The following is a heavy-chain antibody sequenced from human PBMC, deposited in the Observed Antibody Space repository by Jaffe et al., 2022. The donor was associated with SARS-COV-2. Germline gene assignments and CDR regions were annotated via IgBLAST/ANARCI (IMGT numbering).Heavy chain of an antibody. CDR2: IYYSGST. CDR3: ASVGTYYYGSGSYYIYGMDV. V-gene: IGHV4-39*01. D-gene: IGHD3-10*01. J-gene: IGHJ6*02. CDR1: GGSISSSSYY. Sequence: QLQLQESGPGLVKPSETLSLTCTVSGGSISSSSYYWGWIRQPPGKGLEWIGSIYYSGSTYYNPSLKSRVTISVDTSKNQFSLKLSSVTAADTAVYYCASVGTYYYGSGSYYIYGMDVWGQGTTVTVSS.